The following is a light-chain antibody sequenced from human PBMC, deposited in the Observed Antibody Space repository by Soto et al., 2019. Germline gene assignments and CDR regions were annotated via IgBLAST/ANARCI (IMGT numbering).Light chain of an antibody. V-gene: IGKV1-5*03. CDR3: QQYKYYSQT. J-gene: IGKJ1*01. CDR2: KAS. Sequence: DIQMTQSPSTLSASVGDRVTITCRASQSISNWLAWYQQKPGKAPKLLIYKASSLESGVPSRFSGSGSGTEFTLTISSLQPDDFATYYCQQYKYYSQTFGQGTKVDIK. CDR1: QSISNW.